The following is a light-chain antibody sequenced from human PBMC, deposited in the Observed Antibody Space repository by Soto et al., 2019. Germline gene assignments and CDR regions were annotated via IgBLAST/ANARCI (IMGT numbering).Light chain of an antibody. J-gene: IGLJ2*01. CDR3: SPHTSSSPLV. CDR1: SSDVGGSNF. V-gene: IGLV2-14*01. CDR2: DVS. Sequence: QSALTQPASVSGSPGQSITISCTGTSSDVGGSNFVSWYQQHPGKAPKLMIYDVSNRPSGIPNRFSGSKSGNTASLTIFGLLAEDEADYYCSPHTSSSPLVFGGGTKVTVL.